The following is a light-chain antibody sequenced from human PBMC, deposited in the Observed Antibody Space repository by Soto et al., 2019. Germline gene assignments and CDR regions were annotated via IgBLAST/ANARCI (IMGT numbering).Light chain of an antibody. V-gene: IGKV1-17*01. CDR2: AAS. CDR3: LQQSSYPQS. CDR1: QGIGNY. Sequence: DIQMTQSPSSLSASVGDRVTIICRASQGIGNYVGWYQQKPGKAPKRLIYAASILESGVPPRFSGSGSGTEFTLTISTLQPEDVAAYYCLQQSSYPQSFGGGTTVEIK. J-gene: IGKJ4*01.